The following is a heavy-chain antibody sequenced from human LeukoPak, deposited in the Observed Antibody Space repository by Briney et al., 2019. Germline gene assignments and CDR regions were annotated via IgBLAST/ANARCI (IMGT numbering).Heavy chain of an antibody. CDR1: GYTFTSYG. D-gene: IGHD2-2*01. CDR2: IIAHNGNT. CDR3: ARDGVVVVPAATRLFDY. Sequence: ASERVSCKASGYTFTSYGISWVRQAPGQGLEWMGWIIAHNGNTNYAQKLQGRVTMTTDTSTSTAYMELRSLRSDDTAVYYCARDGVVVVPAATRLFDYWGQGTLVTVSS. J-gene: IGHJ4*02. V-gene: IGHV1-18*01.